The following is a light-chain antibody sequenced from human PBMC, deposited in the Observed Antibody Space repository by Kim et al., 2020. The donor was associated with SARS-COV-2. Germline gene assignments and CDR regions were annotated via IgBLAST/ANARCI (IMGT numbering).Light chain of an antibody. CDR2: KAS. CDR3: QQYNAYSRT. CDR1: QSISIW. V-gene: IGKV1-5*03. J-gene: IGKJ1*01. Sequence: GSVGDRVTITCRASQSISIWLAWYQQRPGKAPNLLIYKASTLQSGVPSRFSGSGSGTEFTLTISSLQPDDFATYHCQQYNAYSRTFGQGTKVDIK.